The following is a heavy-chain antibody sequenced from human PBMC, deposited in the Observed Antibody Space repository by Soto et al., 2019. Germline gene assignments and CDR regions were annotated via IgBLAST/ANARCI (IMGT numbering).Heavy chain of an antibody. Sequence: PGGSLRLSCAASGITFSTYWMNWVRQAPGKGLEWVANIKQDGNEKHYVDSVKGRFTISRDNVKNSLYLQMNNLRAEDTAVYFCATGHAMAVWGQGTTVTVSS. CDR3: ATGHAMAV. V-gene: IGHV3-7*01. CDR2: IKQDGNEK. CDR1: GITFSTYW. J-gene: IGHJ6*02.